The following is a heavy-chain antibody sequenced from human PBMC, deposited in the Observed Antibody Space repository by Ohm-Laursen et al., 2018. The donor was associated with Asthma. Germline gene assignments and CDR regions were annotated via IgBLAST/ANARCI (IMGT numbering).Heavy chain of an antibody. CDR1: GFTFSSYA. Sequence: SLRLSCAASGFTFSSYAMSWVRQAPGKGLEWVSAITGSGSYTYYADSVKGRFTLSRDNSKNTLYLQINSLRAEDTAVYYCAKGSLTNGNYYYNYGMDVWGQGTTVTVFS. V-gene: IGHV3-23*01. CDR2: ITGSGSYT. J-gene: IGHJ6*02. D-gene: IGHD1-26*01. CDR3: AKGSLTNGNYYYNYGMDV.